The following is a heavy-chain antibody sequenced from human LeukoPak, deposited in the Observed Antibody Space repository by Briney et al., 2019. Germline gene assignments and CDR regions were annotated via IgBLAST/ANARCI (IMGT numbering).Heavy chain of an antibody. Sequence: PGGSLRHSCAASGFTFSDHYMDWVRQAPGKGLEWVGRTRNKVNSYTTQYAATAKGSFTISRNDSKNSLYLQMNSLTTEDTAVYYCARVENNWNYGLDYWGQGTLVTVSS. V-gene: IGHV3-72*01. CDR2: TRNKVNSYTT. CDR3: ARVENNWNYGLDY. J-gene: IGHJ4*02. D-gene: IGHD1-7*01. CDR1: GFTFSDHY.